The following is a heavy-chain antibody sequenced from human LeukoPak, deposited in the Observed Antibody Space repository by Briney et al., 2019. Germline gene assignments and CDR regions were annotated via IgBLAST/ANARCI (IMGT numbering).Heavy chain of an antibody. J-gene: IGHJ3*02. CDR2: INHSGST. Sequence: SETLSLTCAVYGGSFSGYYWSWIRQPPGKGLEWIGEINHSGSTNYNPSLKSRVTISVDTSKNQFSLKLSSVTAADTAVYFCARDGFDSGGYHDAFHIWGQGTMVTVSS. CDR1: GGSFSGYY. V-gene: IGHV4-34*01. D-gene: IGHD3-22*01. CDR3: ARDGFDSGGYHDAFHI.